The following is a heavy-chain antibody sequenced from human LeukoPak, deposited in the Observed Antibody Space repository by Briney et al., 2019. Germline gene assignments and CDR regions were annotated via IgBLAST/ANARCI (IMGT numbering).Heavy chain of an antibody. J-gene: IGHJ4*02. CDR3: ARDVGGSLDY. CDR2: IKEDESAK. Sequence: PGGSLRLSCAASGFTFRSYWMAWVRQAHGKVLEWAANIKEDESAKHQADSVKGRFTISRDNAQNSVYLQMSSLRGEDTAVYHCARDVGGSLDYWGQGTLVTVSS. V-gene: IGHV3-7*01. CDR1: GFTFRSYW. D-gene: IGHD1-26*01.